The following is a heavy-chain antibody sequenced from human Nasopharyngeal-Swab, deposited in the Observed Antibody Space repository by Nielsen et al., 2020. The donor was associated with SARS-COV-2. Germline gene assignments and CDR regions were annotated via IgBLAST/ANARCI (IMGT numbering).Heavy chain of an antibody. CDR2: INHSGST. J-gene: IGHJ5*02. CDR3: ARDDYHYHDSSGYYSNWFDP. Sequence: SETLSLTCAVYGGSFSGYYWSWIRQPPGKGLEWIGEINHSGSTNYNPSLKSRVTISVDTSKNQFSLKLSSVTAADTALYYCARDDYHYHDSSGYYSNWFDPWGQGTLVTVSS. V-gene: IGHV4-34*01. CDR1: GGSFSGYY. D-gene: IGHD3-22*01.